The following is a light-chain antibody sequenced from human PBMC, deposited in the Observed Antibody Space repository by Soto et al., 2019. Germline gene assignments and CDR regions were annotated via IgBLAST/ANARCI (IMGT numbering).Light chain of an antibody. J-gene: IGKJ1*01. V-gene: IGKV3-11*01. CDR3: KQRNNWPRT. CDR1: QSVSNS. Sequence: EIVLTQSPATLSLSPGERATLSCRASQSVSNSLAWFQQKPGQAPRLLIYDASDRATGIPARFSGSGSGTDFTLTITSLEPEDFAVYYCKQRNNWPRTFGQGTKVDIK. CDR2: DAS.